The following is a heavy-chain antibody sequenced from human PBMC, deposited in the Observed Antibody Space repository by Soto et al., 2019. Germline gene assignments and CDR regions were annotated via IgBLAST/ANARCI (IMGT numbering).Heavy chain of an antibody. J-gene: IGHJ4*02. CDR1: AFTFRSYT. CDR3: ARDRDSSYFPPPYYFDS. V-gene: IGHV3-30*04. CDR2: ISYDGSKT. D-gene: IGHD4-4*01. Sequence: VGSLRLSCAASAFTFRSYTMHWVRQAPGKGLEWVATISYDGSKTNYADSVRGRFTISRDNSKSTLFLQMDSLRPEDTAVYSCARDRDSSYFPPPYYFDSWGQGTLVTVS.